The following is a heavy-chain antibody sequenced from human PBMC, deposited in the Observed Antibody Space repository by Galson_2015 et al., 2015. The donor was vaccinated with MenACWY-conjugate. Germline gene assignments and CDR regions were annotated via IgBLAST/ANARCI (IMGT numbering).Heavy chain of an antibody. CDR1: GYSISSGYY. Sequence: ETLSLTCTVSGYSISSGYYWGWIRQPPGKGLEWIGSIYHSGSTYYNPSLKSRVTISVDTSKNQFSLKLSSVTAADTAVYYCARDEAGCSGGSCPPRGLPAAPLGFDYWGQGTLVTVSS. D-gene: IGHD2-15*01. V-gene: IGHV4-38-2*02. CDR3: ARDEAGCSGGSCPPRGLPAAPLGFDY. J-gene: IGHJ4*02. CDR2: IYHSGST.